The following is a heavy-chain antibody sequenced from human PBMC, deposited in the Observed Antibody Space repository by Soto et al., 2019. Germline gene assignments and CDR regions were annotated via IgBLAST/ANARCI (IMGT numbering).Heavy chain of an antibody. V-gene: IGHV4-30-4*01. J-gene: IGHJ4*02. CDR1: GSSISSGDYY. D-gene: IGHD5-12*01. CDR3: ARGRGSGYDRYFDY. CDR2: IYYSGNT. Sequence: QVQLQESGPGLVKPSQTLSLTCTVSGSSISSGDYYWSWIRQPPGKGLEWIGYIYYSGNTYYNASLKIRVTISVDTSKNQFSLKLTSVTAADTAVYYCARGRGSGYDRYFDYWGQGNLVTVSS.